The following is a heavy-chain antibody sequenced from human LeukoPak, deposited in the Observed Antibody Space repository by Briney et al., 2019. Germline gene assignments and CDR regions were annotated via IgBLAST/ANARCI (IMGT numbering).Heavy chain of an antibody. V-gene: IGHV4-34*01. CDR2: INHSGST. CDR3: ARERRWIQLWSDAFDI. J-gene: IGHJ3*02. CDR1: GGSFGGYY. D-gene: IGHD5-18*01. Sequence: PSETLSLTCAVYGGSFGGYYWSWIRQPPGKGLEWIGEINHSGSTNYNPSLKSRVTISVDTSKNQFSLKLSSVTAADTAVYYCARERRWIQLWSDAFDIWGQGTMVTVSS.